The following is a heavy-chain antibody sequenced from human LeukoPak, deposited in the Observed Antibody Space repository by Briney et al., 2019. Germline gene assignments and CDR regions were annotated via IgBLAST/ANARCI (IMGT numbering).Heavy chain of an antibody. Sequence: RPRRSLRLSCAASGFTFSSYGMHWVRQAPGKGLEWVAVIWYDGSNKYYADSVKGRFTISRDNSKNTLYLQMNSLRTEDTAVYYCARGPYYYDSSGLIDYWGQGTLVTVSS. D-gene: IGHD3-22*01. CDR3: ARGPYYYDSSGLIDY. CDR1: GFTFSSYG. J-gene: IGHJ4*02. V-gene: IGHV3-33*01. CDR2: IWYDGSNK.